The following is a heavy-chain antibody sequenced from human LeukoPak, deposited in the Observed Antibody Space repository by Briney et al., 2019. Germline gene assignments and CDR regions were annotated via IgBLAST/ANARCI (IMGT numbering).Heavy chain of an antibody. CDR2: IIPILDQT. CDR3: APSGYDYDWFDP. J-gene: IGHJ5*02. Sequence: SVKVSCKASGGTFSDYAISWVRQAPGQGREWMGRIIPILDQTNYAQKFQGRVTFTADKSTTTVYMELSSLRSEDTAMYYCAPSGYDYDWFDPWGQGTLVTVSS. D-gene: IGHD5-12*01. CDR1: GGTFSDYA. V-gene: IGHV1-69*04.